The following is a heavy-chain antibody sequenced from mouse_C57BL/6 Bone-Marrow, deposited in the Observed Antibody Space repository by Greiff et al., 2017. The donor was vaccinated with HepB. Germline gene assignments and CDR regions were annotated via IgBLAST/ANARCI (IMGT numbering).Heavy chain of an antibody. CDR2: INPSSGYT. CDR1: GYTFTSYW. D-gene: IGHD1-1*01. V-gene: IGHV1-7*01. CDR3: AIYYGSPFDY. Sequence: QVQLQQSGAELAKPGASVKLSCKASGYTFTSYWMHWVKQRPGQGLEWIGYINPSSGYTKYNQKFKGKATLTADKSSSTAYMELRSLTSEDSAVYFCAIYYGSPFDYWGQGTTLTVSS. J-gene: IGHJ2*01.